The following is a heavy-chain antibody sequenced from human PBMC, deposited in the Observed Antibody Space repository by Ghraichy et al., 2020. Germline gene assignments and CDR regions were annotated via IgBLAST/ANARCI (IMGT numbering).Heavy chain of an antibody. CDR3: ARDSHYDDSSGYFYDVFDS. J-gene: IGHJ3*02. D-gene: IGHD3-22*01. V-gene: IGHV4-59*01. Sequence: SQTLSLTCTVSGGSISSYYWSWIRQPPGKGLEWIGYIYYSGSTNHNPSLKSRVTILLDTSKNQFSLKLRSVTAADTAVYYCARDSHYDDSSGYFYDVFDSWGQGTMVTVSS. CDR2: IYYSGST. CDR1: GGSISSYY.